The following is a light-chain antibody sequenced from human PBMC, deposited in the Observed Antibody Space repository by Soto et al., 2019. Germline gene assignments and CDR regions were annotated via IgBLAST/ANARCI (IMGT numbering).Light chain of an antibody. CDR2: GNN. Sequence: QSVLTQPPSVSGAPGQRVTISCTGRRSNIGAGYDVHWYQQRPGTAPKVLIYGNNNRPSGVPDRFSGSKSGTSASLAITGVQAEDEADYYCQSYDSSLSGVVFGGGTKLTVL. V-gene: IGLV1-40*01. CDR1: RSNIGAGYD. CDR3: QSYDSSLSGVV. J-gene: IGLJ2*01.